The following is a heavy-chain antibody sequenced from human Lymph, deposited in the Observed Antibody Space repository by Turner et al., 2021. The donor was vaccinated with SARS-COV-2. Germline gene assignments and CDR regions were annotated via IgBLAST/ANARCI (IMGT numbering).Heavy chain of an antibody. D-gene: IGHD1-1*01. CDR3: ARDVGTYGMDV. CDR1: GIIVSRNY. Sequence: EAQMVQTGGPLIRAGGSLKHYCAASGIIVSRNYMNWVRQAPGQGLAWVSVIYSGGTTYHADSVKGLFNICSDNSKNTLYLQMNSLRFEDTAVYYCARDVGTYGMDVWGQGTTVTVSS. V-gene: IGHV3-53*02. J-gene: IGHJ6*02. CDR2: IYSGGTT.